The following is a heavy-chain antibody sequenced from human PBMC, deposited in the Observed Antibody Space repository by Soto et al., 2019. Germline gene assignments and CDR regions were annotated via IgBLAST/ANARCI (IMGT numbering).Heavy chain of an antibody. CDR1: GXPISSYG. V-gene: IGHV3-33*01. CDR2: IWYDGSNK. Sequence: GSLRLCCAASGXPISSYGMHWVRQAPGKGLEWVAVIWYDGSNKYYADSVKGRFNISRDNSKNTLYLQMNSLRAEDTAVYYCARDLGWLAYYYYGMDVWGQGTTVTVSS. D-gene: IGHD6-19*01. CDR3: ARDLGWLAYYYYGMDV. J-gene: IGHJ6*02.